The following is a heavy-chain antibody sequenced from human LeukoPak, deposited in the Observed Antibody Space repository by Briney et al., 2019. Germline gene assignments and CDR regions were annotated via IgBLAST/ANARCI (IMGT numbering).Heavy chain of an antibody. CDR2: IYYSGST. V-gene: IGHV4-39*07. Sequence: PSETLSLTCTVSGGSLSSSSYYWGWIRQPPGKGLEWIGSIYYSGSTYYNPSLKSRVTMSVDTSKNQFSLKLSSVTAVDTAVYYCARNHGYGDYVPGAFDIWGQGTMVTVSS. CDR1: GGSLSSSSYY. J-gene: IGHJ3*02. CDR3: ARNHGYGDYVPGAFDI. D-gene: IGHD4-17*01.